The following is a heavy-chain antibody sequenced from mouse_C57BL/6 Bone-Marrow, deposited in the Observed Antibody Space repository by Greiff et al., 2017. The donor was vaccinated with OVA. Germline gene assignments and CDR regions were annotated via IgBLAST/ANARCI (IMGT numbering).Heavy chain of an antibody. Sequence: QVQLQQPGAELVRPGTSVKSSCKASGYTFTSYWMHWVKQRPGQGLEWIGVIDPSDSYTNYNQKFKGKATLTVDTSSSTAYMQLSSLTSEDSAVYYCARNYGSNWYFDVWGTGTTVTVSS. V-gene: IGHV1-59*01. CDR2: IDPSDSYT. J-gene: IGHJ1*03. CDR3: ARNYGSNWYFDV. CDR1: GYTFTSYW. D-gene: IGHD1-1*01.